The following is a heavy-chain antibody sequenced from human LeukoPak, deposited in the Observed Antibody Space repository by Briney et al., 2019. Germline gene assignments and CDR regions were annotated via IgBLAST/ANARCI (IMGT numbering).Heavy chain of an antibody. CDR2: IYHSGST. CDR3: AGESIFGVVTVFDY. Sequence: PSQTLSLTCAVSGGSISSGGYSWSWIRQPPGKGLEWIGYIYHSGSTYYNPSLKSRVTISVDRSKNQFSLKLSSVTAADTAVYYCAGESIFGVVTVFDYWGQGTLVTVSS. J-gene: IGHJ4*02. V-gene: IGHV4-30-2*01. D-gene: IGHD3-3*01. CDR1: GGSISSGGYS.